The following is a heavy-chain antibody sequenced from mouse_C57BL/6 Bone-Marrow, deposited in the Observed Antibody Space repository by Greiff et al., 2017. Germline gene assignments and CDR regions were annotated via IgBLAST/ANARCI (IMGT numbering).Heavy chain of an antibody. CDR1: GYAFTNYL. CDR3: ARSGGLRRYYCAMDY. J-gene: IGHJ4*01. Sequence: QVQLQQSGAELVRPGTSVKVSCKASGYAFTNYLIEWVKQRPGQGLEWIGVINPGSGGTNYNEKFKGKATLTADKSSSTAYMQLSSLTSEDSAVYFGARSGGLRRYYCAMDYWGQGTSVTVSS. CDR2: INPGSGGT. V-gene: IGHV1-54*01.